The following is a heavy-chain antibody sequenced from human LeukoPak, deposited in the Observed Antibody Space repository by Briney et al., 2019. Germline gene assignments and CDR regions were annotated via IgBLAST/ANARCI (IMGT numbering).Heavy chain of an antibody. CDR2: IYYSGST. CDR3: ARDLTRSPWYYYYGMDV. Sequence: SETLSLTCTVSGGSISSYYWSWIRQPPGKGLEWIGYIYYSGSTNYNPSLKSRVTISVDTSKNQFSLKLSSETAADTAVYYCARDLTRSPWYYYYGMDVWGQGTTVTVSS. V-gene: IGHV4-59*01. D-gene: IGHD2-2*01. J-gene: IGHJ6*02. CDR1: GGSISSYY.